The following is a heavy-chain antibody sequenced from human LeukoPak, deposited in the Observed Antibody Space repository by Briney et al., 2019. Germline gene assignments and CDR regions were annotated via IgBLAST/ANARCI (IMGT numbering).Heavy chain of an antibody. V-gene: IGHV1-69*06. Sequence: SVKVSCKASGGTFSTFGISWVRQAPGQGLEWMGGIIPMSGTVNNAQKFQGRVTITADKSTGTAYMELSSLRSDDTAVYYCARDEGDYYGSGSYLPNDYWGQGTLVTVSS. D-gene: IGHD3-10*01. CDR2: IIPMSGTV. J-gene: IGHJ4*02. CDR1: GGTFSTFG. CDR3: ARDEGDYYGSGSYLPNDY.